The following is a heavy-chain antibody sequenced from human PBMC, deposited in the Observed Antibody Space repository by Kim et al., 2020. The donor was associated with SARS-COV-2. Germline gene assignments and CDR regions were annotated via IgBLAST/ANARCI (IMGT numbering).Heavy chain of an antibody. CDR3: ARGLAAADY. V-gene: IGHV4-34*01. CDR2: INHSGST. J-gene: IGHJ4*02. CDR1: GGSFSGYY. Sequence: SETLSLTCAVYGGSFSGYYWSWIRQPPGKGLEWIGEINHSGSTNYNPSLKSRVTISVDTSKNQFSLKLSSVTAADTAVYYCARGLAAADYWGQGTLVTVSS. D-gene: IGHD6-13*01.